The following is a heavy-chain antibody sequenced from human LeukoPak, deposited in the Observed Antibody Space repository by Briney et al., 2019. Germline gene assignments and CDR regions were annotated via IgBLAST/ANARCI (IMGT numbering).Heavy chain of an antibody. CDR2: IKQDGTEK. V-gene: IGHV3-7*01. CDR1: GFTFTTYW. Sequence: PGESLRLSCAASGFTFTTYWLGWVRQPPGKGLEWVANIKQDGTEKYYVDSVKGRFTISRDNAKNSLYLQMSSLRAEDTAVYYCARGFGIVDDAFDIWGQGTMVTVSS. CDR3: ARGFGIVDDAFDI. J-gene: IGHJ3*02. D-gene: IGHD3-16*01.